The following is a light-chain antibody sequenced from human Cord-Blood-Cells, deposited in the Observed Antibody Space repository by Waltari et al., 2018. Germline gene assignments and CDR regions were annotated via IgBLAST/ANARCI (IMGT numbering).Light chain of an antibody. CDR3: QQYYSYPT. V-gene: IGKV1-8*01. CDR1: QGISSY. Sequence: AIRMTQSPSSFSASTGDRVTISCRASQGISSYLAWYQQKPGKAPKLLIYAASTLQSGVPSRFSGSRSGTDFTLTISCLQSEDFATYYCQQYYSYPTFGQGTKVEIK. J-gene: IGKJ1*01. CDR2: AAS.